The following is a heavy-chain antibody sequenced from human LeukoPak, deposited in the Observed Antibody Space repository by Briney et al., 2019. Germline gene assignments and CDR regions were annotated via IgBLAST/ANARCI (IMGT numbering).Heavy chain of an antibody. CDR3: ARGGGGDCWDY. CDR2: IYYSGST. J-gene: IGHJ4*02. D-gene: IGHD2-21*02. Sequence: SETLSLTCAVSGYSISSGYYWGWIRQPPGKGLEWIGSIYYSGSTYYNPSLKSRVTISVDTSKNQFSLKLSSVTAADTAVYYCARGGGGDCWDYWGQGTLVTVSS. V-gene: IGHV4-38-2*01. CDR1: GYSISSGYY.